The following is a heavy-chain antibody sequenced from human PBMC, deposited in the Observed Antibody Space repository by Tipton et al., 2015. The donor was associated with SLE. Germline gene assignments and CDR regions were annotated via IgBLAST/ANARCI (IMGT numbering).Heavy chain of an antibody. D-gene: IGHD3-16*01. CDR2: INHSGST. Sequence: TLSLTCTVSGYSISSGYYWGWIRQPPGKGLEWIGEINHSGSTNYNPSLKSRVTISVDTSKNQFSLKLSSVTAADTAVYYCAREGSYGLDYWGQGTLVTVSS. V-gene: IGHV4-38-2*02. CDR1: GYSISSGYY. CDR3: AREGSYGLDY. J-gene: IGHJ4*02.